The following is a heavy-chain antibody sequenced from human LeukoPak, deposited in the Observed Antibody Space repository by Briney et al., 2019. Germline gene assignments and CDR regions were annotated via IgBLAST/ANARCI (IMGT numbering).Heavy chain of an antibody. CDR2: ITSTGTYT. J-gene: IGHJ4*02. CDR1: GFPFSDYY. Sequence: GGSLRLSCAASGFPFSDYYMSWIRQAPGKGLEWVSDITSTGTYTDYADSVKGRFTISRDNAKNSLYLQMNSLRDEDTAVYYCARDRWFGESRYFDYWGQGTLVTVSS. V-gene: IGHV3-11*06. D-gene: IGHD3-10*01. CDR3: ARDRWFGESRYFDY.